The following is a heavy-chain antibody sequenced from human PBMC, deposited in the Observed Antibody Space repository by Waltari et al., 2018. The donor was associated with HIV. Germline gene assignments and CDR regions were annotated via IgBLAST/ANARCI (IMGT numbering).Heavy chain of an antibody. J-gene: IGHJ4*02. CDR2: IKEDGSGI. Sequence: EVRLVESGGGLVQPGGSLRLSCAASGFTFSSSWMTWVRQAPGKGLEWVANIKEDGSGIHYVDSVKVRFTISRDNAKNSLYLQMNSLRAEDTAVYYCARRQQLTDWGQGTLVTVSS. CDR1: GFTFSSSW. V-gene: IGHV3-7*01. D-gene: IGHD6-13*01. CDR3: ARRQQLTD.